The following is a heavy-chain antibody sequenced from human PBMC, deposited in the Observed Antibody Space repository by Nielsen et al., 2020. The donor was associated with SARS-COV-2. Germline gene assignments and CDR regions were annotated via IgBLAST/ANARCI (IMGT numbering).Heavy chain of an antibody. V-gene: IGHV4-31*03. CDR2: IYYRGST. Sequence: SETLSLTCSVSGGSITSGNYYWSWIRQHPGKGLEWIGNIYYRGSTYYNPSLKSRVTLPMDKSKRQFSLRLTSVSAADTAVYFCARGDLVVVPSPILGLGPFFYYFYLDVWGKGTTVIVSS. D-gene: IGHD2-2*01. J-gene: IGHJ6*03. CDR1: GGSITSGNYY. CDR3: ARGDLVVVPSPILGLGPFFYYFYLDV.